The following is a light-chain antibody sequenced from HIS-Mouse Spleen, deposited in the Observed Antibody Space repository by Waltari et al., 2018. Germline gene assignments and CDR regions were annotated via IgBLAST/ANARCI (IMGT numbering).Light chain of an antibody. CDR1: SSDVGSYNL. V-gene: IGLV2-23*01. Sequence: QSALNQPASVSGSPGQSITISCTGTSSDVGSYNLVSWYQQHPGKAPQLLIYEGSKRPSGVSNRFSGSKSGNTASLTISGLQAEDEADYYCCSYAGSSTLVFGGGTKLTVL. J-gene: IGLJ2*01. CDR2: EGS. CDR3: CSYAGSSTLV.